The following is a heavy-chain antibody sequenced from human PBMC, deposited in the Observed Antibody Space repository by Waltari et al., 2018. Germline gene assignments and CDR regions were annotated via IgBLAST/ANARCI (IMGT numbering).Heavy chain of an antibody. CDR3: ARDHRDAFDI. CDR2: IRSKANSYAT. Sequence: EVQLVESGGGLVQPGGSLKLSCAASGFTFRGSAMHWVRQASGKGLEWVGRIRSKANSYATAYAASVKGRFTISRDDSKNTAYLQMNSLRAEDTAVYYCARDHRDAFDIWGQGTMVTVSS. J-gene: IGHJ3*02. CDR1: GFTFRGSA. V-gene: IGHV3-73*02.